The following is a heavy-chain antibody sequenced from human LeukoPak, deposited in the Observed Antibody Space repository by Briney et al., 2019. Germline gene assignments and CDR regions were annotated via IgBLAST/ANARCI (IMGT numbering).Heavy chain of an antibody. D-gene: IGHD2-21*02. V-gene: IGHV4-39*07. Sequence: SETLSLTCTVSGGSISSSTSSWGWLRQPPGDGLEWIGNFYQSGDTYYNPSLKSRVSISVDTSKNQLSLRLNSVTAADTAVYFCARSPGIVVVTGLNEDNWFDPWGQGTLVTVSS. J-gene: IGHJ5*02. CDR3: ARSPGIVVVTGLNEDNWFDP. CDR2: FYQSGDT. CDR1: GGSISSSTSS.